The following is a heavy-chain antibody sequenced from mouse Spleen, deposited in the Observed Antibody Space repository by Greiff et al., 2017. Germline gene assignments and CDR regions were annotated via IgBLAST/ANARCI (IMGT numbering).Heavy chain of an antibody. CDR1: GFTFSSYA. CDR2: ISSGGGNT. J-gene: IGHJ4*01. D-gene: IGHD3-2*01. CDR3: ARRQDSSGYVPYYYAMDY. Sequence: EVHLVESGGGLVKLGGSLKLSCAASGFTFSSYAMSWVRQTPEKRLEWVATISSGGGNTYYPDSVKGRFTISRDNAKNTLYLQLSSLKSEDTAMYYCARRQDSSGYVPYYYAMDYWGEGTSVTVSS. V-gene: IGHV5-9-3*01.